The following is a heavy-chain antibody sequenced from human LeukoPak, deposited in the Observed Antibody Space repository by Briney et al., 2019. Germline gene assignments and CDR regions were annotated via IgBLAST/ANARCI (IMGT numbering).Heavy chain of an antibody. CDR2: IFQSGST. CDR1: GGSISSNTW. D-gene: IGHD5-12*01. J-gene: IGHJ4*02. Sequence: SETLSLTCAVSGGSISSNTWWTWVRPPPGKGLEWIGEIFQSGSTLYNPSLKSRVTISLDKSENQFSLKLTSVTAADTAVYYCARVPLVATPYYFDYWGQGTLVTVSS. V-gene: IGHV4-4*02. CDR3: ARVPLVATPYYFDY.